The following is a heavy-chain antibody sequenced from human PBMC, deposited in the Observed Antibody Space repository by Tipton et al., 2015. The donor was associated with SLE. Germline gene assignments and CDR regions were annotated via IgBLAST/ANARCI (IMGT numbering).Heavy chain of an antibody. D-gene: IGHD6-13*01. CDR1: GGPISSYY. V-gene: IGHV4-59*01. J-gene: IGHJ4*02. CDR3: ARGWGSWPYYFDY. Sequence: LRLSCTVSGGPISSYYWSWIRQPPGKGLEWIGYIYYSGSTNYNPSLKSRVTISVDTSKNQFSLKLSSVTAADTAVYYCARGWGSWPYYFDYWGQGTLVTASS. CDR2: IYYSGST.